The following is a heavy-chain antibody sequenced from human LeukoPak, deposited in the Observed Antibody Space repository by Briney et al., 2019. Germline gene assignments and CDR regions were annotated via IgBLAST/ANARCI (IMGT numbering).Heavy chain of an antibody. CDR1: GFTFSSYG. V-gene: IGHV3-30*18. CDR3: AKGLREWIDAFDI. Sequence: GGSLRLSCAASGFTFSSYGMHWVRQAPGKGLEWVAVISYDGSNKYYADSVKGRFTISRDNSKNTLYLQMNSLRAEDTAVYFCAKGLREWIDAFDIWGQGTMVTVSS. CDR2: ISYDGSNK. D-gene: IGHD3-3*01. J-gene: IGHJ3*02.